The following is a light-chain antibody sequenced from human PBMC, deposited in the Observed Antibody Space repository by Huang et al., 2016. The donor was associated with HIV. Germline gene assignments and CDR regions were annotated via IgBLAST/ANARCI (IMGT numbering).Light chain of an antibody. CDR2: AAS. V-gene: IGKV1-9*01. CDR1: QDIANS. J-gene: IGKJ5*01. CDR3: QQLHSYPIT. Sequence: QLTQSPSSLSMSVGDSVIITCQASQDIANSLAWYQHKPGRAPKLLISAASTLQSGVPSRFSGGSAGTYFTLIITNLQPDDFASYYCQQLHSYPITFGQGTRLDI.